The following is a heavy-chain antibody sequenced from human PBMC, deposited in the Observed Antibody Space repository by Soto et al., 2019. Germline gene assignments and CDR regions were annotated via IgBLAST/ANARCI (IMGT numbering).Heavy chain of an antibody. J-gene: IGHJ2*01. CDR1: GFTFSSHD. CDR3: ATAAPGWNFDL. CDR2: IGTAVDS. Sequence: EVQLVESGGGWVQPGGSLRLSCAASGFTFSSHDMHWVRQSAGRGLEWVAAIGTAVDSYYADSVKGRFTVSREDVKNSLYLQLNSLEVEDTAVYYCATAAPGWNFDLWGRGTLVIVSS. V-gene: IGHV3-13*01.